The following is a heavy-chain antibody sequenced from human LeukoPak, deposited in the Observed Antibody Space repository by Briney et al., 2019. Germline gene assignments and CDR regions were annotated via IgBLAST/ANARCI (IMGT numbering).Heavy chain of an antibody. CDR3: ARERGHHFEY. J-gene: IGHJ4*02. D-gene: IGHD6-25*01. CDR2: IGNSVSGNII. V-gene: IGHV3-11*04. Sequence: GGSLRLSCAASGFTFSDYYISWIRQAPGKGLEWVSYIGNSVSGNIIYYADSVLGRFTIPRDNAKNSLYLQMNSLRDEDTAVYYCARERGHHFEYWGQGTLVTVSS. CDR1: GFTFSDYY.